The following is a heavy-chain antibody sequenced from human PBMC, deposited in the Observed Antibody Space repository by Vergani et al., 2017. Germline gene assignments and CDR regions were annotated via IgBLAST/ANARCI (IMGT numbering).Heavy chain of an antibody. D-gene: IGHD2-21*01. V-gene: IGHV4-59*01. J-gene: IGHJ4*02. CDR2: IYYSGST. CDR1: GDSISSYY. Sequence: QVQLQESGPGLVKPSETLSLTCTVSGDSISSYYWSWIRQPPGKGLEWIGYIYYSGSTNYNPSLKSRVTISVDTSKNQFPLKLSSVTAADTAVYYCARAWKHSTRFDYWGQGTLVTVSS. CDR3: ARAWKHSTRFDY.